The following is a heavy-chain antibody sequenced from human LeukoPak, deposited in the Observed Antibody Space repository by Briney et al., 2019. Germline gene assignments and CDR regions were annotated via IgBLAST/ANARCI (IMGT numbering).Heavy chain of an antibody. Sequence: PGGSLRLSCAASGFTFDDYAMHWVRQAPGKGLEWVSGISWNSGSIGYADSVKGRFTISRDNSKNTLYLQMNSLRAEDTAVYYCARDQGYSSSRYNTDYWGQGTLVTVSS. V-gene: IGHV3-9*01. CDR2: ISWNSGSI. D-gene: IGHD6-13*01. J-gene: IGHJ4*02. CDR1: GFTFDDYA. CDR3: ARDQGYSSSRYNTDY.